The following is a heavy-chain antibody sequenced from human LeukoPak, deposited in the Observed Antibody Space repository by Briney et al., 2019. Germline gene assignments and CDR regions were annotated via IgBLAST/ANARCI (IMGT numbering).Heavy chain of an antibody. CDR1: GGSISSYY. Sequence: SETLSLTRTVSGGSISSYYWSWIRQPPGKGLEWIGYIYYSGSTNYNPSLKSRVTISVDTSKNQFSLKLSSVTAADTAVYYCARLNYDSSGYYSLFDSWGQGTLVTVSS. CDR2: IYYSGST. J-gene: IGHJ4*02. V-gene: IGHV4-59*08. CDR3: ARLNYDSSGYYSLFDS. D-gene: IGHD3-22*01.